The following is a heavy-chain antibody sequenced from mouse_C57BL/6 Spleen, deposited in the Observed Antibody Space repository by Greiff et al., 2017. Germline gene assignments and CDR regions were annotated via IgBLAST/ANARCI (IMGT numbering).Heavy chain of an antibody. Sequence: QVQLQQPGAELVKPGASVKMSCKASGYTFTSYWITWVKQRPGQGLEWIGDIYPGSGSTNYNEKFKSKATLTVDTSSSTAYMQLSSLTSEDSAVYYGGRELRASYYFDYWGQGTTLTVSS. CDR2: IYPGSGST. V-gene: IGHV1-55*01. D-gene: IGHD1-1*01. CDR3: GRELRASYYFDY. J-gene: IGHJ2*01. CDR1: GYTFTSYW.